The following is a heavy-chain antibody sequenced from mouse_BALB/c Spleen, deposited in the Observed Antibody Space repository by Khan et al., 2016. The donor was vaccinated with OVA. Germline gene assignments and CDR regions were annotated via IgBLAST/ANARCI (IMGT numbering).Heavy chain of an antibody. CDR2: IDPENGNS. Sequence: VQLQQSGAELVRPGALVKLSCKGSGFNIKDYYMQWVKQRPEQGLVWSGWIDPENGNSIYDPKFQGKASITADTSSNPAYLQLSSLTSADTAVYYCAISILLYFDYWGQGTTLTVSS. CDR3: AISILLYFDY. V-gene: IGHV14-1*02. CDR1: GFNIKDYY. J-gene: IGHJ2*01. D-gene: IGHD2-3*01.